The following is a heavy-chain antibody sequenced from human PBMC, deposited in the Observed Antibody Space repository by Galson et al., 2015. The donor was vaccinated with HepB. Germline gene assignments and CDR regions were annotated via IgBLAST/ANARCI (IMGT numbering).Heavy chain of an antibody. D-gene: IGHD6-19*01. CDR3: TRHAYSSGSNFDL. J-gene: IGHJ2*01. CDR1: GFTFSGSA. CDR2: IRSKANSYAT. Sequence: SLRLSCAASGFTFSGSAMHWVRQASGKGLEWVGRIRSKANSYATAYAASVKGRFTISRDDSKNTAYLQMNSLKTEDTAVYYCTRHAYSSGSNFDLWGRGTLVTVSS. V-gene: IGHV3-73*01.